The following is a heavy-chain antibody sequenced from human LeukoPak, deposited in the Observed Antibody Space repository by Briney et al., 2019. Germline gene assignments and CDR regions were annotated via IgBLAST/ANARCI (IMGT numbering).Heavy chain of an antibody. CDR3: ARGEGYSGYDYFDY. CDR1: GYTFTSYG. CDR2: ISAYNGNT. Sequence: ASVKVSCKASGYTFTSYGISWVRQAPGQGPEWMGWISAYNGNTNYAQKLQGRVTMTTDTSTSTAYMELSRLRSDDTAVYYCARGEGYSGYDYFDYWGQGTLVTVSS. D-gene: IGHD5-12*01. J-gene: IGHJ4*02. V-gene: IGHV1-18*01.